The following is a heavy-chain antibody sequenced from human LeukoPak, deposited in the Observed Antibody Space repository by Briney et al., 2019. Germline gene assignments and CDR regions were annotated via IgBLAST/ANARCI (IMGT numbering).Heavy chain of an antibody. Sequence: SVKVSCKASGGTFSSYAISWVRQAPGQGLEWMGGIIPIFGTANYAQKFQGRVTITADESTSTAYMELSSLRSEDTAVYYCSTSCYPNPYYYYYMDVWGKGTTVTVSS. V-gene: IGHV1-69*01. D-gene: IGHD2-2*01. CDR2: IIPIFGTA. CDR1: GGTFSSYA. CDR3: STSCYPNPYYYYYMDV. J-gene: IGHJ6*03.